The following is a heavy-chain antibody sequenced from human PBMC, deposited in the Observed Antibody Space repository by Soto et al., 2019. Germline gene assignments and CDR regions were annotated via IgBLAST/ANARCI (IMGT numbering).Heavy chain of an antibody. J-gene: IGHJ4*02. CDR2: ISSDGSST. D-gene: IGHD2-8*01. CDR3: ATLYIDDY. Sequence: PGGSLRLSCAASGFTFGNYAMSWVRQAPGQGLEWVSRISSDGSSTYYADSVKGRFTISRDNAKKTLYLQMNSLKAEDTAVYYCATLYIDDYWGQGSLVTVSS. CDR1: GFTFGNYA. V-gene: IGHV3-74*01.